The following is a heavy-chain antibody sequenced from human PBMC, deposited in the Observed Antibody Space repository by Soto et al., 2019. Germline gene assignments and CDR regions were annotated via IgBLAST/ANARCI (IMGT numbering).Heavy chain of an antibody. D-gene: IGHD1-26*01. V-gene: IGHV4-34*01. J-gene: IGHJ4*02. Sequence: QVQLQQWGAGLLKPSETLSLTCAVYGGSFSGYYWSWILQPPGKGLEWIGEINHSGSTNYNPSLKSRVTISVDTSKNQCSLKLSSVTAADTAVYYCARGGGSDSVVNYWGQGTLVTVSS. CDR2: INHSGST. CDR3: ARGGGSDSVVNY. CDR1: GGSFSGYY.